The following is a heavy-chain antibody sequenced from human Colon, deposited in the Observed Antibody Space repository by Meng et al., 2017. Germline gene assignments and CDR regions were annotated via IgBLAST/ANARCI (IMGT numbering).Heavy chain of an antibody. V-gene: IGHV4-4*02. CDR2: IYHTGST. CDR3: ARDPIPVPGINFDF. CDR1: GDSIGSNDW. D-gene: IGHD6-19*01. Sequence: QVQLQESGPGLVKPSGTLSLTCPVSGDSIGSNDWWNWVRQPPGKGLEWIGAIYHTGSTNYNPSLKSRVTISVDKSKKEISLKLTSVTAADTAVYYCARDPIPVPGINFDFWGQGTLVTVSS. J-gene: IGHJ4*02.